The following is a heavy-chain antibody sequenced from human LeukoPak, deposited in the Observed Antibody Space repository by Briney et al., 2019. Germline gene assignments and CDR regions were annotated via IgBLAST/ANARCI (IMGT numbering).Heavy chain of an antibody. J-gene: IGHJ4*02. Sequence: PSETLSLTCAVYGGSFSGYYWSWIRQPPGKGLEWIGEINHSGSTNYNPSLKSRVTISVDTSKNQFFLKLSSVTAADTAVYYCARGRGYSYGSYFDYWGQGTLVTVSS. D-gene: IGHD5-18*01. CDR2: INHSGST. CDR1: GGSFSGYY. V-gene: IGHV4-34*01. CDR3: ARGRGYSYGSYFDY.